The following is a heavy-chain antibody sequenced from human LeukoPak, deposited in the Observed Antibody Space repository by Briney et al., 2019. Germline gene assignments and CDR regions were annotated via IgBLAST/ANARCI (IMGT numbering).Heavy chain of an antibody. CDR1: GGSISSGDYY. CDR3: ARGSRYCSGGSCYPGVNWFDP. V-gene: IGHV4-30-4*01. Sequence: SETLSLTCTVSGGSISSGDYYWSWIRQPPGKGLEWIGYIYYSGSTYYNPSLKSRVTISVDTSKNQFSLKLSSVTAADTAVYYCARGSRYCSGGSCYPGVNWFDPWGQGTLVTVSS. J-gene: IGHJ5*02. D-gene: IGHD2-15*01. CDR2: IYYSGST.